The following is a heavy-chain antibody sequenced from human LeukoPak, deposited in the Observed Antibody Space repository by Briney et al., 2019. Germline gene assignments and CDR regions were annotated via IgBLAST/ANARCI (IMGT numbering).Heavy chain of an antibody. CDR2: ISSSGRTI. CDR3: ARDPLQLWSFDY. CDR1: GFTFSDYY. J-gene: IGHJ4*02. Sequence: GGSLRLSCAASGFTFSDYYMSWIRQAPGKGLEWVSYISSSGRTIYYSDSVKGRFTISRDNAKNSLSLQMNSLRPEDTAVYYCARDPLQLWSFDYWGQGTLVTVSS. D-gene: IGHD5-18*01. V-gene: IGHV3-11*01.